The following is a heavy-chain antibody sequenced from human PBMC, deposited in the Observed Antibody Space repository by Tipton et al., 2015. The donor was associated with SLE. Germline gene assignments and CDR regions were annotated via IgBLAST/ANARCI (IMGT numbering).Heavy chain of an antibody. CDR1: GFIFSSYS. J-gene: IGHJ5*02. V-gene: IGHV3-48*01. CDR3: AITRGCLINTCYVNWFDP. D-gene: IGHD3-10*01. Sequence: SLRLSCAASGFIFSSYSLNWVRQAPGKGLEWISYISSSGNTIYYADSVKGRFTISRDTAKNTLYLQMNSLRAEDTAIYYCAITRGCLINTCYVNWFDPWGQGTLVTVSS. CDR2: ISSSGNTI.